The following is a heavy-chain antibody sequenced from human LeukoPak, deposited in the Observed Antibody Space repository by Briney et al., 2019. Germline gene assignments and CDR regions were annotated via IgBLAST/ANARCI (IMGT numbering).Heavy chain of an antibody. D-gene: IGHD4-11*01. V-gene: IGHV3-48*01. CDR1: GFTFSSYS. CDR3: ARALTN. CDR2: ISSSGATM. J-gene: IGHJ4*02. Sequence: GGSLRLSCAASGFTFSSYSMNWVRQAPGKGLEWVSYISSSGATMYYADSVRGRFTISRDTAKNSLYLQMNSLRAEDTAVYYCARALTNWGQGTLVTVSS.